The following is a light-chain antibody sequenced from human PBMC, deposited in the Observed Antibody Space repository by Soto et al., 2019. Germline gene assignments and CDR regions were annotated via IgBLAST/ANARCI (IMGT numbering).Light chain of an antibody. CDR2: EIT. CDR1: SNEVAGYNY. V-gene: IGLV2-14*01. Sequence: QSVLTQPASVAGSPGQPITISSTAPSNEVAGYNYVSWYQHHPGKAPKLIIFEITNRPSGVSNRFSGSTSGNAASLTISGLQAEDEADYYCTSYTSSNTLYVFGTGTKVTVL. J-gene: IGLJ1*01. CDR3: TSYTSSNTLYV.